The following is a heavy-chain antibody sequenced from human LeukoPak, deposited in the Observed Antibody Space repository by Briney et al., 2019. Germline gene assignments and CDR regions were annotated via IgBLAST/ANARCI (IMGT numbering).Heavy chain of an antibody. D-gene: IGHD1-26*01. CDR3: ARESGSYRNFDY. Sequence: PSETLSLTCAVYGGSFSGYYWSWIRQPPGKGLEWIGEINHSGSTNYNPSLKSRVTISVDTSKNQFSLKLSSVTAADTAIYYCARESGSYRNFDYWGQGTLVTVSS. CDR1: GGSFSGYY. V-gene: IGHV4-34*01. CDR2: INHSGST. J-gene: IGHJ4*02.